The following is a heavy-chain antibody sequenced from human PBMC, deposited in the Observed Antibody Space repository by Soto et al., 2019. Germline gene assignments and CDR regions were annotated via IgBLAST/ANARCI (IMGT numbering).Heavy chain of an antibody. CDR2: IKQDGSEK. J-gene: IGHJ4*02. CDR3: ASHQVVPALFYYFDY. CDR1: GFTFSSYW. V-gene: IGHV3-7*01. Sequence: GGSLRLSCAASGFTFSSYWMSWVRQAPGKGLEWVANIKQDGSEKYYVDSVKGRFTISRDNAKNSLYLQMNSLRAEDTAVYYCASHQVVPALFYYFDYWGQGTLVTVSS. D-gene: IGHD2-2*01.